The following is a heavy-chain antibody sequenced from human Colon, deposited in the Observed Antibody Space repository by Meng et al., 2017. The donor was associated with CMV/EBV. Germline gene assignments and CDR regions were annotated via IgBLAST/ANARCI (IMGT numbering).Heavy chain of an antibody. D-gene: IGHD1-26*01. J-gene: IGHJ4*02. V-gene: IGHV1-69*12. CDR3: ARDIDSAEGY. Sequence: GQWVESGAVVKKPGFSVKVYCKASGGTFSSYAISWVRQAPGQGLEWMGGIIPIFGTANYEQKFQGRVTITADESTSTAYMELSSLRSEDTAVYYCARDIDSAEGYWGQGTLVTVSS. CDR2: IIPIFGTA. CDR1: GGTFSSYA.